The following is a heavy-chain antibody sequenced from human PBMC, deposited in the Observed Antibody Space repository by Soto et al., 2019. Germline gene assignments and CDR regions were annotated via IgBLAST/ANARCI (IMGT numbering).Heavy chain of an antibody. Sequence: QLQLQESGPGLVKPSETLSVTCTVSGDSITNNNYHWGWTRQPPGKGLEWIGTVYSNGNTSYNPSLKSRLAIAVETSKNQFSLSLISVTAADTAVYFCASLNNGRPGDSWGQGTLVTVSS. CDR2: VYSNGNT. D-gene: IGHD2-8*01. V-gene: IGHV4-39*01. CDR3: ASLNNGRPGDS. J-gene: IGHJ4*02. CDR1: GDSITNNNYH.